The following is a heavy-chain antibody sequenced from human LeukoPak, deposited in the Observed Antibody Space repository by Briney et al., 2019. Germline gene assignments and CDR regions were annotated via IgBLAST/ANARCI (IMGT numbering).Heavy chain of an antibody. D-gene: IGHD6-19*01. J-gene: IGHJ5*02. Sequence: GGSLRLSCAVSGFTFSSYGMSWVRQAPGKGLEWVSAISGSGGSTYYADSVKGRFTISRDNAKNSLYLQMNSLRAEDTAVYYCARDRPREWLGTYNWFDPWGQGTLVTVSS. V-gene: IGHV3-23*01. CDR1: GFTFSSYG. CDR2: ISGSGGST. CDR3: ARDRPREWLGTYNWFDP.